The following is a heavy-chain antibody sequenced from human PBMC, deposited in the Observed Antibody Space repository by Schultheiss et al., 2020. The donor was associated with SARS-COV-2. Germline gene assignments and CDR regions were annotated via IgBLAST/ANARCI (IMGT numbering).Heavy chain of an antibody. D-gene: IGHD4-17*01. CDR1: GGSISSGGYY. J-gene: IGHJ4*02. Sequence: SETLSLTCTVSGGSISSGGYYWSWIRQHPGKGLEWIGYIYYSGSTYYNPSLKSRVTISVDTSKNQFSLKLSSVTAADTAVYYCELGLTNYGDYFDYWGQGTLVTVSS. CDR3: ELGLTNYGDYFDY. V-gene: IGHV4-31*03. CDR2: IYYSGST.